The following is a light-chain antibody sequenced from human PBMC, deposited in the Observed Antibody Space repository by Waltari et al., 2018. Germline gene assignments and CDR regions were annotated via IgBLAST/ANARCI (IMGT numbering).Light chain of an antibody. CDR2: RSN. CDR1: SSNIGSSY. Sequence: QSVLTQPPSASGTPGQRVTISWSGSSSNIGSSYVYWYQQLPGTAPKLLIYRSNQRPSGVPDRFSGSKSGTSASLAISGLRSEDEADYYCAAWDDSLSVNWVFGGGTKLTVL. CDR3: AAWDDSLSVNWV. V-gene: IGLV1-47*01. J-gene: IGLJ3*02.